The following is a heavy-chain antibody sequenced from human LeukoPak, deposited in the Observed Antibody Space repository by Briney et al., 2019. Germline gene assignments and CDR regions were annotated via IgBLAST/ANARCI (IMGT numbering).Heavy chain of an antibody. CDR3: ARDEHYYYDSSGYSFDY. V-gene: IGHV3-48*04. CDR1: GFTFSSYS. CDR2: ISSSSSTI. D-gene: IGHD3-22*01. J-gene: IGHJ4*02. Sequence: PGGSLRLSCAASGFTFSSYSMNWVRQAPGKGLEWVSYISSSSSTIYYADSVKGRFTISRDNAKNSLYLQMNSLRAEDTAVYYCARDEHYYYDSSGYSFDYWGQGTLVTVSS.